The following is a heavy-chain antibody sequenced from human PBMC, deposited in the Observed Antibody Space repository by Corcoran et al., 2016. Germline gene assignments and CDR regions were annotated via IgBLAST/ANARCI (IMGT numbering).Heavy chain of an antibody. V-gene: IGHV4-39*07. D-gene: IGHD3-22*01. CDR2: IYYSGST. CDR3: ARQSFPLDYDSSGYYYEGRSPYYFDY. CDR1: GGSISSSSYY. Sequence: QLQLQESGPGLVKPSETLSLTCTVSGGSISSSSYYWGWIRQPPGKGLEWIGSIYYSGSTYYNPSLKSRVTISVDTSKNQFSLKLSSVTAADTAVYYCARQSFPLDYDSSGYYYEGRSPYYFDYWGQGTLVTVSS. J-gene: IGHJ4*02.